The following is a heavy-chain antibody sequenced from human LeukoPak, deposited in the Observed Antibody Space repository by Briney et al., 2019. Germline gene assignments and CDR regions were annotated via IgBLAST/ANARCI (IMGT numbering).Heavy chain of an antibody. V-gene: IGHV3-21*01. CDR2: ISSRATYI. D-gene: IGHD2-21*02. J-gene: IGHJ3*02. CDR1: GFTFSSYA. CDR3: ARAGNCGGDCYSGDAFDI. Sequence: PGGSLRLSCAASGFTFSSYAMSWVRQAPGKGLEWASSISSRATYIYYADSVKGRFTISRDSAKNSLYLQMNSLRAEDTAVYFCARAGNCGGDCYSGDAFDIWGQGTMVTVSS.